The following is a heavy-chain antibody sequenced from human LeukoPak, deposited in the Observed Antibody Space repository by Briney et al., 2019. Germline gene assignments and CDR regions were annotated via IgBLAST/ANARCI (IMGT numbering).Heavy chain of an antibody. V-gene: IGHV1-18*04. CDR1: GYTFTAYY. D-gene: IGHD2-15*01. CDR2: ISAYNGNT. J-gene: IGHJ4*02. CDR3: AREGYCSGGSCYFLLDY. Sequence: ASVKVSCKASGYTFTAYYMHWVRQAPGQGLEWMGWISAYNGNTNYAQKLQGRVTMTTDTSTSTAYMELRSLRSDDTAVYYCAREGYCSGGSCYFLLDYWGQGTLVTVSS.